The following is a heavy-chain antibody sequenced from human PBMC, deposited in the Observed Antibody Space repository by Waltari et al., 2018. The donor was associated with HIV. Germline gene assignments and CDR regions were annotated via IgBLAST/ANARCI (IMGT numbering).Heavy chain of an antibody. D-gene: IGHD2-2*02. Sequence: QVQLQQWGAGLLKPSETLSLTCAVYGGSFSGYYWSWIRQPPGKGLEWIGEINHRGSTNYTPSLKSRVIISVDTSMNQFSLKLSSGTAADTAVYYCARARYCSSTRCYTKGRRNSFYYYALDVWGQGTTVTVSS. CDR3: ARARYCSSTRCYTKGRRNSFYYYALDV. CDR2: INHRGST. CDR1: GGSFSGYY. V-gene: IGHV4-34*01. J-gene: IGHJ6*02.